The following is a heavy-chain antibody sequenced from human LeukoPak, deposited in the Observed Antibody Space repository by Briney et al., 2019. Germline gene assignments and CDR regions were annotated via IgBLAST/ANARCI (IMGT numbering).Heavy chain of an antibody. CDR2: IYTSGST. CDR1: GGSVSTPTYY. Sequence: SETLSLTCAVSGGSVSTPTYYWGWIRQPPGKGLEWIGRIYTSGSTNYNPSLKSRVTISVDTSKNQFSLKLSSVTAADTAVYYCARIAVAGMDYWGQGTLVTVSS. J-gene: IGHJ4*02. D-gene: IGHD6-19*01. V-gene: IGHV4-61*02. CDR3: ARIAVAGMDY.